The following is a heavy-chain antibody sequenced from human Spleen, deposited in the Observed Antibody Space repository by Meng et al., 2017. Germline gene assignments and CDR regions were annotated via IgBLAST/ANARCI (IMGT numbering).Heavy chain of an antibody. J-gene: IGHJ4*02. Sequence: QLQLQESCPGLVKPWETLSLTCTVSGGSITSSSYSCGWIRQPPGKGLEWIGYIYYSGTTYYNPSLKSRATISEDTAKNQFSLNLSSVTAADTAVYYCAVRLRNYFDYWGQGTLVTVSS. V-gene: IGHV4-39*01. CDR2: IYYSGTT. D-gene: IGHD4-17*01. CDR1: GGSITSSSYS. CDR3: AVRLRNYFDY.